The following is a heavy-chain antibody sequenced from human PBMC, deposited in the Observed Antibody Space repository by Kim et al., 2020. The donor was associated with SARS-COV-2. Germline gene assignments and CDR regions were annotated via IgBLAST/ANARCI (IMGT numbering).Heavy chain of an antibody. J-gene: IGHJ3*02. D-gene: IGHD3-3*01. CDR3: ATVSFDFWSAKGAFDI. Sequence: KFQGRVTMTEDTSTDTAYMELSSLRSEDTAVYYCATVSFDFWSAKGAFDIWGQGTMVTVSS. V-gene: IGHV1-24*01.